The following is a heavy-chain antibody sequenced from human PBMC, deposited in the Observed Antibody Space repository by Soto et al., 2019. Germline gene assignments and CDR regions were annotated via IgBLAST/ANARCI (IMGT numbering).Heavy chain of an antibody. CDR1: GFTFSSYA. CDR3: ARGAGYCSSTSCYAFDI. D-gene: IGHD2-2*01. V-gene: IGHV3-21*01. J-gene: IGHJ3*02. CDR2: ISSSSSYI. Sequence: GGPLRLSCAASGFTFSSYAMHWVRQAPGKGLEWVSSISSSSSYIYYADSVKGRFTISRDNAKNSLYLQMNSLRAEDTAVYYCARGAGYCSSTSCYAFDIWGQGTMVTVSS.